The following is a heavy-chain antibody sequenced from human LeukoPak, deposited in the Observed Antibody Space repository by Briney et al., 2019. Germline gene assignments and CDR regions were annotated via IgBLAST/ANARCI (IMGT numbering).Heavy chain of an antibody. D-gene: IGHD6-6*01. Sequence: GGSLRLSCAASGFTFSSYGMHWVRQATGKGLEWVAVISYDGSNKYYADSVKGRFTISRDNSKNTLYLQMNSLRAEDTAVYYCAKSGSSYFDYWGQGTLVTVSS. CDR1: GFTFSSYG. V-gene: IGHV3-30*18. CDR2: ISYDGSNK. J-gene: IGHJ4*02. CDR3: AKSGSSYFDY.